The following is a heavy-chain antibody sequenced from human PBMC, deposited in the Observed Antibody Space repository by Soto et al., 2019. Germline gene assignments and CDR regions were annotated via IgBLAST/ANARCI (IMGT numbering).Heavy chain of an antibody. J-gene: IGHJ5*02. Sequence: SETLSLTCTVSGGSISSGGYYWSWIRQRPGKGLEWIGYIYYSGSTYYNPSLKSRVTISVDTSKNQFSLKLSSVTAADTAVYYCARDQLELAFDPWGQGTLVTVSS. CDR2: IYYSGST. CDR3: ARDQLELAFDP. V-gene: IGHV4-31*03. CDR1: GGSISSGGYY. D-gene: IGHD1-7*01.